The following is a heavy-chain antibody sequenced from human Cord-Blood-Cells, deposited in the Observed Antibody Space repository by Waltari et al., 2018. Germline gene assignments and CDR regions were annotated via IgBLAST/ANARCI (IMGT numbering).Heavy chain of an antibody. Sequence: EVQLLESGGGLVQPGGSLRLSCAASGFTFSSYAMSWVRQAPGKGLEWVSAIRGSGGSTYNAGSGKGRFTISRDKSKNTLYLQMNSLRAEDTAVYYCAKDQRRAGNADAFDIWGQGTMVTVSS. J-gene: IGHJ3*02. CDR2: IRGSGGST. V-gene: IGHV3-23*01. CDR3: AKDQRRAGNADAFDI. CDR1: GFTFSSYA.